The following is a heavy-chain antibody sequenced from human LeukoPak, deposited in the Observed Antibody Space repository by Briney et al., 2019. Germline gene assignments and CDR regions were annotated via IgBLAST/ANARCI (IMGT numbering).Heavy chain of an antibody. D-gene: IGHD4-17*01. CDR1: GGSISSYY. CDR2: IYYGRST. Sequence: SETLSLTCTVPGGSISSYYWSWIRQPPGKGLEWIGYIYYGRSTNYNPSLKSRVTISVDTSKNQFSLKLSSVTAADTAVYYCARDVTYGDYNYVLHWFDPWGQGTLVTVSS. J-gene: IGHJ5*02. CDR3: ARDVTYGDYNYVLHWFDP. V-gene: IGHV4-59*01.